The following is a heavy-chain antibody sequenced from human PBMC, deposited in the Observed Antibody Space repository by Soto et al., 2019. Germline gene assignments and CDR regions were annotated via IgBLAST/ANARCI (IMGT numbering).Heavy chain of an antibody. J-gene: IGHJ3*02. D-gene: IGHD6-13*01. CDR3: ARAPLAARDAFDI. V-gene: IGHV6-1*01. CDR1: GDSFSINSAA. CDR2: TYYRSKWYN. Sequence: SQTLSITCSISGDSFSINSAAWNWIRQSPSRGLEWLGRTYYRSKWYNDYAVSVKSRITINPDTSKNQFSLQLNSVTPEDTAVYYCARAPLAARDAFDIWGQGTMVNVSS.